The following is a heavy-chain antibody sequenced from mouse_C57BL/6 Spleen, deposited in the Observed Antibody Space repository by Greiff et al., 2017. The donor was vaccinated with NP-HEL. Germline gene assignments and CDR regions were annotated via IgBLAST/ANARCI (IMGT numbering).Heavy chain of an antibody. CDR3: ASPSTVVDWYFDV. Sequence: VQLQQSGPELVKPGASVKLSCKASGYTFTSYDINWVKQRPGQGLEWIGWIYPRDGSTKYNEKFKGKATLTVDKSSSTAYMELHSLTSEDSAVYCCASPSTVVDWYFDVWGTGTTVTVSS. V-gene: IGHV1-85*01. J-gene: IGHJ1*03. CDR2: IYPRDGST. CDR1: GYTFTSYD. D-gene: IGHD1-1*01.